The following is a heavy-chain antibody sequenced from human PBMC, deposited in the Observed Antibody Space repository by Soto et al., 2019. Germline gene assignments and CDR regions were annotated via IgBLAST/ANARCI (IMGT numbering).Heavy chain of an antibody. J-gene: IGHJ4*02. CDR1: GGSFSGYY. CDR3: ARAVGRLEITMIAIGY. CDR2: INHSGST. Sequence: KTSETLSLTCAVYGGSFSGYYWSWIRQPPGKGLEWIGEINHSGSTNYNPSLKSRVTISVDTSKNQFSLKLSSVTAADTAVYYCARAVGRLEITMIAIGYWGQGTLVTVSS. V-gene: IGHV4-34*01. D-gene: IGHD3-22*01.